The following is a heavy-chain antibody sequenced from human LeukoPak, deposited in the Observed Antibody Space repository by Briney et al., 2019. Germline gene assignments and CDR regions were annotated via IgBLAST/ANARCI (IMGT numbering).Heavy chain of an antibody. Sequence: ASVKVSCKASGYTFTSYDINWVRQATGQGLEWMGWMNPNSGNTGYAQKFQGRVTMTRDTSISTAYMELSRLRSDDTAVYYCARSGGWYDYFDYWGQGTLVTVSS. CDR1: GYTFTSYD. D-gene: IGHD6-19*01. CDR2: MNPNSGNT. V-gene: IGHV1-8*01. CDR3: ARSGGWYDYFDY. J-gene: IGHJ4*02.